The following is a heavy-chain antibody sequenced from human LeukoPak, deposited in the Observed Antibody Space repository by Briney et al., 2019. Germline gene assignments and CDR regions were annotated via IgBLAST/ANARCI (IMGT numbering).Heavy chain of an antibody. Sequence: GGSLRLSGVDSGFTFTNAWMSWVRQAPGKGLEWIGRIKSKTDGETTNYAEPVRGRFTISRDDSKSAVYLQMNSLKIEDTAVYYCTTDLGTYYHGSQRLIPIDYWGQGTLVTVSS. V-gene: IGHV3-15*01. CDR2: IKSKTDGETT. J-gene: IGHJ4*02. CDR3: TTDLGTYYHGSQRLIPIDY. CDR1: GFTFTNAW. D-gene: IGHD3-10*01.